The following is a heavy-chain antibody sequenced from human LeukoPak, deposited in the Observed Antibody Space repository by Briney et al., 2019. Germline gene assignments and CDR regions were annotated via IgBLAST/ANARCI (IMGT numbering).Heavy chain of an antibody. CDR2: IYCSGST. D-gene: IGHD3-10*01. CDR1: GGSISSSSYY. CDR3: AGGLWFGERNWFDP. J-gene: IGHJ5*02. Sequence: PSETLSLTCTVSGGSISSSSYYWGWIRQPPGKGLEWIGSIYCSGSTYYNPSLKSRVTISVDTSKNQFSLKLSSVTAADTAVYYCAGGLWFGERNWFDPWGQGTLVTVSS. V-gene: IGHV4-39*07.